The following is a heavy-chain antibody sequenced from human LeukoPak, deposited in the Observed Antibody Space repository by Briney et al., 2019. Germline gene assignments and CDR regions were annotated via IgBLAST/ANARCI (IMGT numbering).Heavy chain of an antibody. Sequence: SETLSLTCTVSGGSISSYYWSWIRQPPGKGLEWIGYIYYSGSTNYNPSLKSRVTKSVDTSKNQFSLNLSSVTAADTAVYYCARDGGFTYYDSSGFDYWGQGTLVTVSS. CDR1: GGSISSYY. V-gene: IGHV4-59*01. J-gene: IGHJ4*02. CDR3: ARDGGFTYYDSSGFDY. CDR2: IYYSGST. D-gene: IGHD3-22*01.